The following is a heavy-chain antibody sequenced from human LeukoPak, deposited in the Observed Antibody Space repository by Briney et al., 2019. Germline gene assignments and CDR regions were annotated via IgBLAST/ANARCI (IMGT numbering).Heavy chain of an antibody. CDR2: IYYSGST. CDR1: GDSISSRNYY. V-gene: IGHV4-39*01. CDR3: ASGYSSGWHY. Sequence: SETLSLTCTVSGDSISSRNYYWGWVRQPPGKGLEWIGTIYYSGSTDYNPSLKSRVTISVDTSKNQFSLNVNFVTAADTAVYYCASGYSSGWHYWGQATLVTVSS. J-gene: IGHJ4*02. D-gene: IGHD6-19*01.